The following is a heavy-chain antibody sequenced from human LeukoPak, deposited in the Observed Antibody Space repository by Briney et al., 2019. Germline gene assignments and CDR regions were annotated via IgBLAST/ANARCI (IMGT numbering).Heavy chain of an antibody. D-gene: IGHD1-26*01. CDR2: IHYSGST. J-gene: IGHJ4*02. CDR3: AGGGNSGSYFLLD. V-gene: IGHV4-59*11. CDR1: GGSISSHY. Sequence: PSETLSLTCTVSGGSISSHYWSWIRQPPGKGLEWIGYIHYSGSTNYNPSLKSRVTISVDTSKNQFSLKLSSVTAADTAVYYFAGGGNSGSYFLLDWGQEPLVPVTS.